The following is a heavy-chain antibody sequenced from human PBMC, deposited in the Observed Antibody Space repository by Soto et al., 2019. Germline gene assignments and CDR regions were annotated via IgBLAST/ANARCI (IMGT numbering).Heavy chain of an antibody. J-gene: IGHJ5*02. V-gene: IGHV3-30*18. D-gene: IGHD6-13*01. CDR2: ISYDGSNK. CDR3: AEGRISSSWYVVWFDP. CDR1: GFTFSSYG. Sequence: QVQLVESGGGVVQPGRSLRLSCAASGFTFSSYGMHWVRQAPGKGLEWVAVISYDGSNKYYADSVKGRFTISRDNSKNTLYLQMNSLRAEDTAVYYCAEGRISSSWYVVWFDPWGQGTLVTVSS.